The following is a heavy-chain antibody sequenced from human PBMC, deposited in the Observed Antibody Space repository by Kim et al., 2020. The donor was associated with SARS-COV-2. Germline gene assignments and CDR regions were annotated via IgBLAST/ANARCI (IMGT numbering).Heavy chain of an antibody. V-gene: IGHV1-69*13. Sequence: SVKVSCKASGGTFSSYAISWVRQAPGQGLERMGGIIPIFGTANYAQKFQGRITITADESTSTAYMELSSLRSEDTAVYYCAAGGHCSGGSCYDPYYYGMDVWGQGTTVTVSS. CDR2: IIPIFGTA. CDR1: GGTFSSYA. D-gene: IGHD2-15*01. CDR3: AAGGHCSGGSCYDPYYYGMDV. J-gene: IGHJ6*02.